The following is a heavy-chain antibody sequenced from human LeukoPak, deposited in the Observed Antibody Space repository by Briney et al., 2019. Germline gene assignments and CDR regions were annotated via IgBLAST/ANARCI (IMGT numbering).Heavy chain of an antibody. D-gene: IGHD6-13*01. CDR3: TRRSIASTTTDDY. CDR1: GFTFSSYG. CDR2: IRYDGSNK. J-gene: IGHJ4*02. V-gene: IGHV3-30*02. Sequence: GGSLRLSCAASGFTFSSYGMHWVRQAPGKGLEWVAFIRYDGSNKYYADSVKGRFTISRDDSKNTTYLQMSSLKTDDTAVYYCTRRSIASTTTDDYWGQGTLVTVSS.